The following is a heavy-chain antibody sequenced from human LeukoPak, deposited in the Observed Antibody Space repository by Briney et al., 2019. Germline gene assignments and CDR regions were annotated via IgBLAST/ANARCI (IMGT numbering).Heavy chain of an antibody. Sequence: GGSLRLSCAASGFTFSTYAMHWVRQAPGKGLEWVAFMWYDGSNKYYSDSVKGRFTISRDNSKNTLYLLMNSLRAEDTAVYYCARDQTSSGRFFDYWGQGTLVTVSS. CDR3: ARDQTSSGRFFDY. CDR2: MWYDGSNK. D-gene: IGHD3-22*01. J-gene: IGHJ4*02. V-gene: IGHV3-33*01. CDR1: GFTFSTYA.